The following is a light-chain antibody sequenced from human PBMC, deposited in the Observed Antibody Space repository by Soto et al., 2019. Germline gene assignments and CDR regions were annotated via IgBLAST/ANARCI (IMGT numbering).Light chain of an antibody. CDR3: QSYDSSLSSYV. J-gene: IGLJ1*01. CDR2: ENN. Sequence: QSVLTQPPSVSEAPGQRVTISCTGSSSNIGAGYEAHWYQQVPGTAPKLLIYENNNRPSGVPDRFSGSKSGTSASLAITGLQAEDEAEYSCQSYDSSLSSYVFGTGTKLTVL. CDR1: SSNIGAGYE. V-gene: IGLV1-40*01.